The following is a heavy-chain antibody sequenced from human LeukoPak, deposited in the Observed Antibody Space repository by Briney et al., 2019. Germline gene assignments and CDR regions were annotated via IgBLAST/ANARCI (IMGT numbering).Heavy chain of an antibody. CDR2: ISGSGGST. CDR1: GFTFSSYA. Sequence: GGSLRLSCAASGFTFSSYAMSWVRRAPGKGLEWVSAISGSGGSTYYADSVKGRFTISRDNSKNTLYLQMNSLRAEDTAVYYCAKGPSVRSFSPTPFDYWGQGTLVTVSS. V-gene: IGHV3-23*01. J-gene: IGHJ4*02. CDR3: AKGPSVRSFSPTPFDY.